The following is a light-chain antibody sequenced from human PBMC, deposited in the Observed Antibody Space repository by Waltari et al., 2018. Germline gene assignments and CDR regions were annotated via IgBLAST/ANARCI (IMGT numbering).Light chain of an antibody. J-gene: IGKJ2*01. Sequence: DSQMTQSPSTLSASVGDRVTITCRASQSISSWLAWYQQKPGKAPKLLIYKASSLESGVPSRFSGSGSGTEFTLTISSLQPDDFATSYCQQYNSYSHTFGQGTKLEIK. CDR3: QQYNSYSHT. V-gene: IGKV1-5*03. CDR2: KAS. CDR1: QSISSW.